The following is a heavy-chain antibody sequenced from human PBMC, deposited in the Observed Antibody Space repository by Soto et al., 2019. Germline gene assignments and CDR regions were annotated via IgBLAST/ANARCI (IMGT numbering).Heavy chain of an antibody. D-gene: IGHD2-15*01. CDR1: GYTFTSYG. J-gene: IGHJ4*02. CDR3: ARVPYCSGGSCYGLFDY. Sequence: ASVKVSCTASGYTFTSYGISWVRQAPGQGLEWMGWISAYNGNTNYAQKLQGRVTMTTDTSTSTAYMELRSLRSDDTAVYYCARVPYCSGGSCYGLFDYWGQGTLVTVSS. V-gene: IGHV1-18*01. CDR2: ISAYNGNT.